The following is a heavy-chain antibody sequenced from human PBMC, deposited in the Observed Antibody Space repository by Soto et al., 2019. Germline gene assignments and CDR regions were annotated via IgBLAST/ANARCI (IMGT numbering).Heavy chain of an antibody. V-gene: IGHV1-8*01. D-gene: IGHD1-26*01. J-gene: IGHJ4*02. Sequence: SGEVSFRASGYSFTSLDINWVRQTAGQGLEWMGWMEPSTGTTGYAQKFQGRVTMTRDTSINTAYMELTTLTSDDTAFYYCARGVSAGVDYWGQGTLVTV. CDR2: MEPSTGTT. CDR1: GYSFTSLD. CDR3: ARGVSAGVDY.